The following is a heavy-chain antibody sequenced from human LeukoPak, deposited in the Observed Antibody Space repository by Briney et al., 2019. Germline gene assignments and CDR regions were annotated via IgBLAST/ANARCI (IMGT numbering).Heavy chain of an antibody. J-gene: IGHJ4*02. CDR1: GYTFTGNY. D-gene: IGHD2-2*02. CDR2: INPNSGGT. Sequence: ASEKLSCKASGYTFTGNYMHWVRHAPGPGLEWMGWINPNSGGTNYAQQFQGRVTIIRDTSISTAYTELSRLRADDTAVYYCARGGESIVVVPAAISLNYWGQRTLVTVSS. CDR3: ARGGESIVVVPAAISLNY. V-gene: IGHV1-2*02.